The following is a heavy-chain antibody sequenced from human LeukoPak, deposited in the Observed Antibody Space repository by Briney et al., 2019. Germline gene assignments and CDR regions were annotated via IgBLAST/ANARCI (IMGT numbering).Heavy chain of an antibody. Sequence: GGSLRLSCAASGFTFSTYTMHWVRQAPGKGLEYVSAISSNGDNTYYADSVKGRFTISRDNSKNTLYLQMSSLRADDTAVYYCVRGTGYWGQGTLVTVSS. V-gene: IGHV3-64D*06. CDR1: GFTFSTYT. CDR2: ISSNGDNT. CDR3: VRGTGY. J-gene: IGHJ4*02.